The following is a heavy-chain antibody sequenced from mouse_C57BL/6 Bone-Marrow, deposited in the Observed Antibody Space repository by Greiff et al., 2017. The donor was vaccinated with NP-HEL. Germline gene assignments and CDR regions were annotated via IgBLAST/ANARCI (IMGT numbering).Heavy chain of an antibody. J-gene: IGHJ1*03. D-gene: IGHD2-4*01. CDR3: ARGGLRRRLYWYFDV. CDR1: GYTFTSYW. Sequence: QVQLQQPGAELVKPGASVKLSCKASGYTFTSYWMHWVKQRPGRGLEWIGRIDPSSGGTKYNEKFKSKATLTVDKPSSTAYMQLSSLTSEDSAVYYCARGGLRRRLYWYFDVWGTGTTVTVSS. V-gene: IGHV1-72*01. CDR2: IDPSSGGT.